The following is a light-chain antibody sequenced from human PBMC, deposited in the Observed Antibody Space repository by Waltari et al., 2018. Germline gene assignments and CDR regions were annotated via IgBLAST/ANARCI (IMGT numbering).Light chain of an antibody. V-gene: IGKV1-16*01. J-gene: IGKJ2*01. CDR1: QGISSY. CDR2: YTS. CDR3: QHHNTYPYT. Sequence: DIQMTQSPSSLSASVGDTVTITCRASQGISSYLAWYQQKPGKAPKPLIYYTSNLENGVPSRFSGSASGTDFTLTISSLQPEDFATYYCQHHNTYPYTFGQGTKVEIK.